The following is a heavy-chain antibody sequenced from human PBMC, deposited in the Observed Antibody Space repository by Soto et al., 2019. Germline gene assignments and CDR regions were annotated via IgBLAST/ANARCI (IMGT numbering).Heavy chain of an antibody. V-gene: IGHV3-30*18. CDR3: AKANSLYSSSWFGAFDP. J-gene: IGHJ5*02. D-gene: IGHD6-13*01. CDR2: ISYDGSNK. Sequence: GGSLRLSCAVSGFTFSSYGMHWVRQAPGKGLEWVAVISYDGSNKYYADSVKGRFTISRDNSKNTLYLQMNSLRAEDTAVYYCAKANSLYSSSWFGAFDPWGQGTLVTVSS. CDR1: GFTFSSYG.